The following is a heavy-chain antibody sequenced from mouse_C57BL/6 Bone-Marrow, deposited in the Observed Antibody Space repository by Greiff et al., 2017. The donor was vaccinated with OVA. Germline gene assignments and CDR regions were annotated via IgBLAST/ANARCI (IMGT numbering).Heavy chain of an antibody. D-gene: IGHD2-3*01. J-gene: IGHJ2*01. Sequence: VQLVESGPGLVAPSQSLSITCTVSGFSLTSYAISWVRQPPGKGLEWLGVIWTGGGTNYNSALKSRLSISQDNSKSQVFLKMNSLQTEDTDRYYRARNLNHDGFYDYFDHWGPGTTLTVSS. CDR2: IWTGGGT. CDR1: GFSLTSYA. CDR3: ARNLNHDGFYDYFDH. V-gene: IGHV2-9-1*01.